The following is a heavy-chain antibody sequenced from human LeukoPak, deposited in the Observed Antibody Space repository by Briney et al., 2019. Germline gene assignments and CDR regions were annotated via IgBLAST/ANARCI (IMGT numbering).Heavy chain of an antibody. J-gene: IGHJ6*03. V-gene: IGHV4-34*01. CDR1: GGSFSGYY. D-gene: IGHD1-26*01. Sequence: SSETLSLTCAVYGGSFSGYYWSWIRQPPGKGLEWIGEINHSGSTNYNPSLKSRVTISVDTSKNQFSLKLSSVTAADTAVYYCARRGYYYYYYMDVWGKGTTVTVSS. CDR3: ARRGYYYYYYMDV. CDR2: INHSGST.